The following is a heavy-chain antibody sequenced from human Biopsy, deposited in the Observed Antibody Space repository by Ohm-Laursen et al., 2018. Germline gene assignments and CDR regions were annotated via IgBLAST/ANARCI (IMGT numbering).Heavy chain of an antibody. Sequence: ASVKVSCKASGYTFTDYDIIWVRQATGHGPEWMGWMNHKSGKTGYEQKVRGRATMTSDTSISTAYIELSSLGSEDTAAYFCERAVRNQLVSEYWGQGTLVIVSS. CDR3: ERAVRNQLVSEY. CDR2: MNHKSGKT. CDR1: GYTFTDYD. D-gene: IGHD1-1*01. J-gene: IGHJ4*02. V-gene: IGHV1-8*01.